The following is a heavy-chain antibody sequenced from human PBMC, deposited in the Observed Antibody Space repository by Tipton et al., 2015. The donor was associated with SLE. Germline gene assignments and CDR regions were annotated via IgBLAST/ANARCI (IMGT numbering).Heavy chain of an antibody. V-gene: IGHV3-23*01. Sequence: SLRLSCAASGFTFSNYGMSWVRQAPGKGLEWVSDFSAGGSSTYYADSVKGRFTISRDNSKNMLYLQMNSLRVEDTAVYYCATGGSGTLGYWGQGTLVTVSS. D-gene: IGHD7-27*01. CDR2: FSAGGSST. CDR3: ATGGSGTLGY. J-gene: IGHJ4*02. CDR1: GFTFSNYG.